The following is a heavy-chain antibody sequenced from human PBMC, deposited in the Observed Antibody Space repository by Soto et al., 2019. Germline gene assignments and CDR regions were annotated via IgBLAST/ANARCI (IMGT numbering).Heavy chain of an antibody. D-gene: IGHD3-22*01. Sequence: PGGSLRLSCAASGFTFDDYAMHWVRQAPGKGLEWVSGISWNSGSIGYADSVKGRFTTSRDNAKNSLYLQMNSLRAEDTALYYCAKGIGYDSSGYYSPPDVWGQGTTVTVSS. CDR3: AKGIGYDSSGYYSPPDV. CDR1: GFTFDDYA. J-gene: IGHJ6*02. V-gene: IGHV3-9*01. CDR2: ISWNSGSI.